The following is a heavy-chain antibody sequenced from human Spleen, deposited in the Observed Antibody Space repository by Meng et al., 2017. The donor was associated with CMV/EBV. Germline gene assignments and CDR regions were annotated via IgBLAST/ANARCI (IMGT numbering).Heavy chain of an antibody. CDR2: INPSGGST. Sequence: ASVKVSCKASGYTLTAYYMHWVRQAPGQGLEWMGIINPSGGSTSYAQKFQGRVTITTDESTSTAYMELSSLRSEDTAVYYCARQGFLEWLTLDYWGQGTLVTVSS. CDR3: ARQGFLEWLTLDY. V-gene: IGHV1-46*01. J-gene: IGHJ4*02. D-gene: IGHD3-3*01. CDR1: GYTLTAYY.